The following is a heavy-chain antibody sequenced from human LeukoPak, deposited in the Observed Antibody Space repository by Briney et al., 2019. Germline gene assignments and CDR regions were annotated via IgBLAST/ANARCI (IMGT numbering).Heavy chain of an antibody. Sequence: GGSLRLSCAASGFTFSSYSMNWVRQAPGKGLEWVSYISSSSSTIYYADSVKGRFTISRDNAKNSLYLQMNSLRAEDTAVYYCARALIRDYNSSWLGDYWGQGTLVTVSS. CDR2: ISSSSSTI. CDR3: ARALIRDYNSSWLGDY. V-gene: IGHV3-48*01. J-gene: IGHJ4*02. CDR1: GFTFSSYS. D-gene: IGHD6-6*01.